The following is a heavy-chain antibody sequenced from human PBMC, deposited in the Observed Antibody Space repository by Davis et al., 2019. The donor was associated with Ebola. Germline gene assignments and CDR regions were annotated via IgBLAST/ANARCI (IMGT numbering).Heavy chain of an antibody. J-gene: IGHJ6*02. CDR2: VYKGGTT. V-gene: IGHV3-53*05. CDR3: TANWIYGSGMNI. Sequence: PGGSLRLSCAAAELTVSRNYMTWARQAPGKGPQGASTVYKGGTTYYADSVKGRFTVSRDNSENTMSLQMNGLRPEDTAVYYCTANWIYGSGMNIWGQGTTVTVSS. D-gene: IGHD1-7*01. CDR1: ELTVSRNY.